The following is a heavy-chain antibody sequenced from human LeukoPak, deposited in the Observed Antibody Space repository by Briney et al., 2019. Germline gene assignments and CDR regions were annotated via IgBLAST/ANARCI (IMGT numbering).Heavy chain of an antibody. CDR1: GSTSSSYE. CDR3: ASQGPAEVRGVIFDY. V-gene: IGHV3-48*03. Sequence: PGGSLRPSCAASGSTSSSYEMNWVRQAPGKGLGWVSSFSSSGSTIYYADSVKGRFTISRDNAKNSLYLQMNSLRAEDTAVYYCASQGPAEVRGVIFDYWGQGTLVTVSS. D-gene: IGHD3-10*01. J-gene: IGHJ4*02. CDR2: FSSSGSTI.